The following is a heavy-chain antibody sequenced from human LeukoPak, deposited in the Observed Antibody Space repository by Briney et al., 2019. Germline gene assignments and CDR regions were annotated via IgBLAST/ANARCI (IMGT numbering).Heavy chain of an antibody. D-gene: IGHD3-10*01. Sequence: PSETLSLTCTVSGGSISNAYYYWGWIRQPPGKGLEYIGSVNYDAYTYYNPSLRSRVTISVDTSKNQFSLKLNSVTATDTAVYYCARHYGPWGQGTLVTVSS. CDR2: VNYDAYT. CDR1: GGSISNAYYY. V-gene: IGHV4-39*01. CDR3: ARHYGP. J-gene: IGHJ4*02.